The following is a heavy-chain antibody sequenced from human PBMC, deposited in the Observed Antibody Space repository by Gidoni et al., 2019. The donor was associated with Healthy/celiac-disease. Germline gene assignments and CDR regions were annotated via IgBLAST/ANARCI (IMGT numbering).Heavy chain of an antibody. D-gene: IGHD6-19*01. CDR3: AKPSRYSSGWGRGYWFDP. V-gene: IGHV3-23*01. Sequence: EVQLLESGGGLVQPGGSLGLSCAAPGFTFSSYPLSWVRQAPGKGLEWVSAISGSGGSTYYADSVKGRFTISRDNSKNTLYLQMNSLRAEDTAVYYCAKPSRYSSGWGRGYWFDPWGQGTLVTVSS. CDR2: ISGSGGST. J-gene: IGHJ5*02. CDR1: GFTFSSYP.